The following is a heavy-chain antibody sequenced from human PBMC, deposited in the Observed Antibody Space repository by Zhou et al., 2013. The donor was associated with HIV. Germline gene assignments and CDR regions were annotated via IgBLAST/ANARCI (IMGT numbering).Heavy chain of an antibody. CDR2: INPSGGST. Sequence: QVEVIQSGAEVKKPGASVKVSCQVFGYSFSQLSIHWVRQAPGQGLEWMGIINPSGGSTSYAQKFQGRVTMTRDTSTSTVYMELSSLRSEDTAVYYCARDGDSSGWCSDYWGQGALVIVSS. CDR3: ARDGDSSGWCSDY. J-gene: IGHJ4*02. D-gene: IGHD6-19*01. CDR1: GYSFSQLS. V-gene: IGHV1-46*01.